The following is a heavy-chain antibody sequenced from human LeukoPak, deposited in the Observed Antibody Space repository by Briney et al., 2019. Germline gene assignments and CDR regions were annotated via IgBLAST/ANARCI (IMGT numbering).Heavy chain of an antibody. J-gene: IGHJ4*02. CDR1: GFTFRGFA. D-gene: IGHD6-13*01. V-gene: IGHV3-23*01. CDR2: ISGSGGST. Sequence: PGGSLRLSCAASGFTFRGFAMSWVRQAPGKGLEWVSAISGSGGSTYHADSVKGRFTISRDNSKSTLFLQMNSLRGEDTALYYCAKDHGSAAAGTGVLDYWGQGTLVTVSS. CDR3: AKDHGSAAAGTGVLDY.